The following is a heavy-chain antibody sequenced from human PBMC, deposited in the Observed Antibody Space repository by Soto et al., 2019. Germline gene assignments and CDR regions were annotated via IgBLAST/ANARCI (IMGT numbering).Heavy chain of an antibody. V-gene: IGHV4-34*01. J-gene: IGHJ4*02. CDR3: ARGGRGITMVLGVNRPFDY. CDR2: INHSGST. Sequence: PSETLSLTCAVYGGSFSGYYWSWIRQPPGKGLEWIGEINHSGSTNYNPSLKSRVTISVDTSKNQFSLKLSSVTAADTAVYYCARGGRGITMVLGVNRPFDYWGQGTLVTVSS. D-gene: IGHD3-10*01. CDR1: GGSFSGYY.